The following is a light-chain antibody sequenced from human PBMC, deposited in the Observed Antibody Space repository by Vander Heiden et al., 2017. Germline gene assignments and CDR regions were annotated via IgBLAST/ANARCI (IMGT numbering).Light chain of an antibody. J-gene: IGLJ3*02. V-gene: IGLV2-23*02. CDR3: CSYAGSSTFKV. CDR2: EVS. CDR1: SSDVGSYNL. Sequence: QSALTQPAPVSGSPRQSDTISCTGTSSDVGSYNLVSSYQQHPGKAPKLVIYEVSKRPSGVSNRFSGSKSGNTASLTISELQAEDEADYYCCSYAGSSTFKVFGGGTKLTAL.